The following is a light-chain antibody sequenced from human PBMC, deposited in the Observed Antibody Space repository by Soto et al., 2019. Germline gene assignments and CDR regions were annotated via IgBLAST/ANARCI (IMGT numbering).Light chain of an antibody. V-gene: IGKV1-39*01. CDR2: AAS. CDR1: QSIDTY. J-gene: IGKJ1*01. Sequence: DIQMTQSPSSLSASVGDRVTITCRASQSIDTYLNWYQQKPGKAPKVLIYAASSLQSGVPSRFRGSGSGTEFTLTISSLQPDDFATYYCQQYESYSAWTFGEGTKVDIK. CDR3: QQYESYSAWT.